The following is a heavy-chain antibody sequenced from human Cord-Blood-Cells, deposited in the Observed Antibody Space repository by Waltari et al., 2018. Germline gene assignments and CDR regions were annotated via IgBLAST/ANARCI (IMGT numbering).Heavy chain of an antibody. CDR1: GGSFSGYY. V-gene: IGHV4-34*01. CDR3: ARGGGIVVVPAATYYFDY. Sequence: QVQLQQWGAGLLKPSETLSLTCAVYGGSFSGYYWSWIRQPQGKGLEWIGEINQSGSTNYNPSLKRRVTISVDTSKNQFSLKLSSVTAADTAVYYCARGGGIVVVPAATYYFDYWCQGTLVTVSS. D-gene: IGHD2-2*01. J-gene: IGHJ4*02. CDR2: INQSGST.